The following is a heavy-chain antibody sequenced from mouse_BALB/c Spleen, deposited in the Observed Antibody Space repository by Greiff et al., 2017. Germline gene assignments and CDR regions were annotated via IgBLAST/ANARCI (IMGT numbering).Heavy chain of an antibody. CDR2: INPYNGDT. V-gene: IGHV1-37*01. J-gene: IGHJ4*01. CDR3: GRAYYYGRLYAMDY. Sequence: VQLKESGPELVKPGASVKISCKASGYSFTGYFMNWVKQSHGKSLEWIARINPYNGDTFYNQKFKGKATLTVDKSSSTAHMELLSLTSEDSAVYYCGRAYYYGRLYAMDYWGQGTSVTVSS. D-gene: IGHD1-1*01. CDR1: GYSFTGYF.